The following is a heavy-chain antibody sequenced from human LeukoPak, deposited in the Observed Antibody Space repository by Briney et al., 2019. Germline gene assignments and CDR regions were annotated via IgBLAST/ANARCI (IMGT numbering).Heavy chain of an antibody. Sequence: PGGSLRLSCAGSGFIFSSHGMHWVRQAPGKGLEWVAVMSYDGSNEYYVDSVKGRFTISRDNSKNTLYLQMDSLRAEDTAVYYCARYASGTDVLDIWGQGTMVTVSS. CDR3: ARYASGTDVLDI. D-gene: IGHD3-10*01. CDR2: MSYDGSNE. CDR1: GFIFSSHG. V-gene: IGHV3-30*03. J-gene: IGHJ3*02.